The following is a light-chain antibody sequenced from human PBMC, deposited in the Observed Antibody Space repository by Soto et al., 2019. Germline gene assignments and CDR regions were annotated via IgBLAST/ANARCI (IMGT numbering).Light chain of an antibody. CDR2: EGS. Sequence: QSVLTQPASVSGSPGQSITISCTGTSNDVGSYNLVSWYQQHPGKAPKLMIYEGSKRPSGVSNRFSGSKSGNTASLTISGLQAEDEADYYCCSYAGSSPYVFGTGT. J-gene: IGLJ1*01. CDR3: CSYAGSSPYV. V-gene: IGLV2-23*01. CDR1: SNDVGSYNL.